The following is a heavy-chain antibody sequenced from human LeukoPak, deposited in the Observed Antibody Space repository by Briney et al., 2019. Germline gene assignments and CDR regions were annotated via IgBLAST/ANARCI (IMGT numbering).Heavy chain of an antibody. J-gene: IGHJ3*02. CDR2: ISWNSGSI. V-gene: IGHV3-9*01. D-gene: IGHD6-19*01. Sequence: GGSLRLSCAASGFTFDDYAMHWVRQAPGKGLEWVSGISWNSGSIGYADSVKGRFTISRDNAKNSLYLQMNSLRAEDTALYYCAKDKYSSGWSDAFDIWGQGTMVTVSS. CDR1: GFTFDDYA. CDR3: AKDKYSSGWSDAFDI.